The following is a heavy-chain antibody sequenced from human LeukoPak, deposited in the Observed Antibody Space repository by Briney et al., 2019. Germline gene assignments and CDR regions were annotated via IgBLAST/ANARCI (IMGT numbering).Heavy chain of an antibody. CDR3: ARESGSSGWSTGDY. V-gene: IGHV1-69*13. CDR2: IIPIFGTA. CDR1: GYTFTSYY. J-gene: IGHJ4*02. Sequence: WASVKVSCKASGYTFTSYYMHWVRQAPGQGLEWMGGIIPIFGTANYAQKFQGRVTITADESTSTAYMELSSLRSEDTAVYYCARESGSSGWSTGDYWGQGTLVTVSS. D-gene: IGHD6-19*01.